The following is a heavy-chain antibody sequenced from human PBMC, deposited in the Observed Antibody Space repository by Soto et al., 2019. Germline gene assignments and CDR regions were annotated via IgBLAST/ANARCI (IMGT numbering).Heavy chain of an antibody. CDR2: IIPILGIA. J-gene: IGHJ5*02. CDR3: ARSGRRGYYPANGFDP. Sequence: QVQLVQSGAEVKKPGSSVNVSCKTSGGTFSSYTINWVRQAPGQGLEWVGRIIPILGIANYAQKFQGRVTISADKSTSTVYMELNSLRSEDTAVYHCARSGRRGYYPANGFDPWGQGTLVTVSS. V-gene: IGHV1-69*02. D-gene: IGHD3-22*01. CDR1: GGTFSSYT.